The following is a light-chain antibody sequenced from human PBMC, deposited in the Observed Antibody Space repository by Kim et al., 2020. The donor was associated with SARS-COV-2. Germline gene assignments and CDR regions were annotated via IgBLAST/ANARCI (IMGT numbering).Light chain of an antibody. CDR2: EDS. Sequence: SYELTQPPSVSVSPGQTASITCSGDKLGNKYVCWYQQKPGQSPVLVIYEDSKRPSGIPERFSGSNSGSTATLTISGTQAMDEADYYCQAWDSSTGVFGGGTQLTVL. V-gene: IGLV3-1*01. J-gene: IGLJ2*01. CDR3: QAWDSSTGV. CDR1: KLGNKY.